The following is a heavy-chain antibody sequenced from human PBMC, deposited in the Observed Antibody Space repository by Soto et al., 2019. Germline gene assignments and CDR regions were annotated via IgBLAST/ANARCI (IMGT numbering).Heavy chain of an antibody. CDR2: MIRSGSTDSN. V-gene: IGHV4-30-2*01. Sequence: QLRLQESGSGLVKPSQTLSLTCAVSGGPIGGGDHSWSWIRQPPGKGLEWIGYMIRSGSTDSNYYTPSLKGRVTILLDWSDNSFSLRLNAVTAADTAVYCCARLGECGGDCYLDSWGQGTLVTVSS. D-gene: IGHD2-21*02. CDR1: GGPIGGGDHS. J-gene: IGHJ5*01. CDR3: ARLGECGGDCYLDS.